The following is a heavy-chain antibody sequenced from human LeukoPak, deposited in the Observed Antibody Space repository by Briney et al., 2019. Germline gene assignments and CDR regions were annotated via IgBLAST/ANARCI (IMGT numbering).Heavy chain of an antibody. CDR1: GFTFSSYS. D-gene: IGHD6-19*01. J-gene: IGHJ4*02. V-gene: IGHV3-21*01. CDR2: ISSSSSYI. CDR3: ARDWEAVVGFFDY. Sequence: PGGSLRLSCAASGFTFSSYSMNWVRQAPGKGLEWVSSISSSSSYIYYADSVKGRFTISRDNAKNSLYLQMNSLRAEDTAVYYCARDWEAVVGFFDYWGQGTLVTVSS.